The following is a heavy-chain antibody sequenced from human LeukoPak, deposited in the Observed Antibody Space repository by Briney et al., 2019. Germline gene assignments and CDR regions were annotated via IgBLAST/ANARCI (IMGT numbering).Heavy chain of an antibody. Sequence: PGGSLRLSCAASGFTFGSYEMNWVRQAPGKGLEWVSYISSSGSTIYYADSVKGRFTISRDNAKNSLYLQMNSLRAEDTAVYYCARARYSSSGDYWGQGTLVTVSS. CDR2: ISSSGSTI. CDR1: GFTFGSYE. V-gene: IGHV3-48*03. CDR3: ARARYSSSGDY. D-gene: IGHD6-6*01. J-gene: IGHJ4*02.